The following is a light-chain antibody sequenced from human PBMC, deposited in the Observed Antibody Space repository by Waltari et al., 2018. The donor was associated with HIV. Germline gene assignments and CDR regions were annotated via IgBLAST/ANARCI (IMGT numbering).Light chain of an antibody. CDR2: GAS. V-gene: IGKV3-15*01. CDR1: QRVSDN. CDR3: QQYNNWPFT. Sequence: ELVMTQFPATLSVSPGDRVNLSYRASQRVSDNLAWYQKKPGQPPRLLIYGASSRATEIPDRFSGSGSGTEFTLSISSPQSDDFALYYCQQYNNWPFTFGPGTKVDFK. J-gene: IGKJ3*01.